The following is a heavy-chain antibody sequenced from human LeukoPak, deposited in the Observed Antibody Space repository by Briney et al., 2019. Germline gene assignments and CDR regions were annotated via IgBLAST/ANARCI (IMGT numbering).Heavy chain of an antibody. CDR3: ATSRRLGYCSGGSCYRPKRDDAFDI. CDR2: IYYSGST. CDR1: GGSISSSSYY. D-gene: IGHD2-15*01. J-gene: IGHJ3*02. V-gene: IGHV4-39*07. Sequence: PSETLSLTCTVSGGSISSSSYYWGWIRQPPGKGLEWIGSIYYSGSTYYNPSLKSRVTISVDTSKNQFSLKLSSVTAADTAVYYCATSRRLGYCSGGSCYRPKRDDAFDIWGQGTMVTVSS.